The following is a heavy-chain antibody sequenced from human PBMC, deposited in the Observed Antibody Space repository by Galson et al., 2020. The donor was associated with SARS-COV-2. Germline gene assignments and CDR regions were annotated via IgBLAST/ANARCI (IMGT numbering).Heavy chain of an antibody. CDR1: GFTFSSYG. D-gene: IGHD2-15*01. V-gene: IGHV3-33*01. J-gene: IGHJ4*02. CDR3: ARDSSMVAHGVDY. CDR2: IWSDGSYK. Sequence: GSLRLSCAASGFTFSSYGMHWVHQAPGKGLEWVAVIWSDGSYKYDADSVKGRFTISRDNSKNTLSLQMNSLRAEDTALYYCARDSSMVAHGVDYWGQGTLVTVSS.